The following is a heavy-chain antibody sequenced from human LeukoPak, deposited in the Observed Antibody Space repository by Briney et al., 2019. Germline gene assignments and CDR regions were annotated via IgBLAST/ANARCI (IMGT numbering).Heavy chain of an antibody. CDR1: GGSISSYY. D-gene: IGHD6-6*01. Sequence: SETLSLTCTVSGGSISSYYWSWIRQPPGKGLEWIGYIYYSGSTNYNPSLKSRVTISVDASKNQFSLKLSSVTAADTAVYYCARMTARLYRGFDYWGQGTLVTVSS. V-gene: IGHV4-59*01. CDR3: ARMTARLYRGFDY. J-gene: IGHJ4*02. CDR2: IYYSGST.